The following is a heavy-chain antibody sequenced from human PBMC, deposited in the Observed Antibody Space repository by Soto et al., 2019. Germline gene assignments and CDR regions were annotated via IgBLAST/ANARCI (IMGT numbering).Heavy chain of an antibody. V-gene: IGHV1-2*02. J-gene: IGHJ5*02. CDR3: ARRSSTYLNEVIYGP. Sequence: ASVKVSCKASRYTFTSYDIFWVRQSPGQGLEWMGWIKPDSGDTHYAQNFQGRVTMTRDTSISTAYMELNNLVSDDTAVYYCARRSSTYLNEVIYGPWSEGTLVTSPQ. CDR2: IKPDSGDT. CDR1: RYTFTSYD. D-gene: IGHD2-2*01.